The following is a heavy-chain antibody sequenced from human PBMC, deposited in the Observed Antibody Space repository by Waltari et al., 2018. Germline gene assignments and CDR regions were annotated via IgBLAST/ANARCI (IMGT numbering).Heavy chain of an antibody. V-gene: IGHV4-38-2*01. Sequence: QVQLQESGPGLVKPSETLSLTCAVSGYSISSGYYWGWIRQPPGKGLEGIGSIYHSGSTDYNPSLKRRVTISVDTSKNQFSLKLSSVTAADTAVYYCARVFSFPHYYDSSGYQADAFDIWGQGTMVTVSS. CDR2: IYHSGST. CDR3: ARVFSFPHYYDSSGYQADAFDI. D-gene: IGHD3-22*01. J-gene: IGHJ3*02. CDR1: GYSISSGYY.